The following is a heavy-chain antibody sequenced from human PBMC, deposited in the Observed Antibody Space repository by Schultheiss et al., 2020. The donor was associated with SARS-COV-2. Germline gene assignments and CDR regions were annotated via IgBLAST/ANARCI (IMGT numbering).Heavy chain of an antibody. CDR1: GGSISSYY. V-gene: IGHV4-4*07. CDR3: ARAGGYCSGGSCYHAFDI. Sequence: SETLSLTCTVSGGSISSYYWSWIRQPAGKGLEWIGRIYTSGSTNYNPSLKSRVTMSVDTSKNQFSLKLSSVTAADTAVYYCARAGGYCSGGSCYHAFDIWGQGTMVTVSS. J-gene: IGHJ3*02. D-gene: IGHD2-15*01. CDR2: IYTSGST.